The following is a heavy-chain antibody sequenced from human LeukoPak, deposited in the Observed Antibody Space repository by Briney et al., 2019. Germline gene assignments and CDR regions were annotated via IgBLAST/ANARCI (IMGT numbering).Heavy chain of an antibody. D-gene: IGHD6-13*01. J-gene: IGHJ4*02. CDR1: GGSFSGYY. V-gene: IGHV4-34*01. CDR3: ARDLSYSSSWAPRYYFDY. CDR2: ISHSGNI. Sequence: PSETLSLTCAVYGGSFSGYYWSWVRLPPGKGLEWIGEISHSGNINYNPSLKSRISISVDTSKNQFSLILTSVTAADTAVYYCARDLSYSSSWAPRYYFDYWGQGTLVTVSS.